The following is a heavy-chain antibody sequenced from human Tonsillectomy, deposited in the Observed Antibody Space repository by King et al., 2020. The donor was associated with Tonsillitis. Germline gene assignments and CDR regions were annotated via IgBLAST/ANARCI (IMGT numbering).Heavy chain of an antibody. CDR1: GFTFDDYG. Sequence: VQLVESGGGVVRPGGSLRLSCVASGFTFDDYGMSWVRQAPGKGLEWVSTITWNGGSTGYADSVKGRFTISRDNAKNSLYLQMNSLRAEDMALYYCARDLVWGTSRDAFDIWGQGTMVTVSS. CDR3: ARDLVWGTSRDAFDI. D-gene: IGHD3-16*01. J-gene: IGHJ3*02. V-gene: IGHV3-20*04. CDR2: ITWNGGST.